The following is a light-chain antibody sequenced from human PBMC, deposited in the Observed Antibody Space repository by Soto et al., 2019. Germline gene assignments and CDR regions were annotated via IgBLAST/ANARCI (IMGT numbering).Light chain of an antibody. CDR1: SSNIGSNY. CDR2: RND. V-gene: IGLV1-47*01. J-gene: IGLJ3*02. CDR3: SAWDDSLSGPV. Sequence: QSVLTHPPSASGTPGQRVTISCSGSSSNIGSNYVYWYRQLPGTAPNVLIYRNDERPSGVPDRFSGSKSGSSASLAISGLRSEDEADYYCSAWDDSLSGPVFGRGTKLTVL.